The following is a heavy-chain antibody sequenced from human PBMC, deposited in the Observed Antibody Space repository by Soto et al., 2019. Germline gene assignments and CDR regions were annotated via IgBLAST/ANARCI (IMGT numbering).Heavy chain of an antibody. V-gene: IGHV1-46*01. Sequence: ASVNVSCKASGYTFTSYYMHWVRQAPGQGLEWMGIINPSGGSTSYAQKFQGRVTMTRDTSTSTVYMELSSLRSEDTAVYYCARDQGDIPTSYGMDVWGQGTTVTVSS. CDR3: ARDQGDIPTSYGMDV. CDR1: GYTFTSYY. J-gene: IGHJ6*02. CDR2: INPSGGST. D-gene: IGHD2-15*01.